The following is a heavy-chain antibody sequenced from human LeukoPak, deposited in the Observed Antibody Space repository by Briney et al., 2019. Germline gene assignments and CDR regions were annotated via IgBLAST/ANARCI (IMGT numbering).Heavy chain of an antibody. J-gene: IGHJ4*01. CDR3: ARDALRYFDWLPSGFDY. Sequence: GGSLRLSCAASGFTFSSYWMSWVRQAPGKGLEWVANIKQDGSEKYYVDSVKGRFTISRDNAKNSLYLQMNSLRAEDTAVYYCARDALRYFDWLPSGFDYWGHGTLVTVSS. CDR2: IKQDGSEK. CDR1: GFTFSSYW. D-gene: IGHD3-9*01. V-gene: IGHV3-7*04.